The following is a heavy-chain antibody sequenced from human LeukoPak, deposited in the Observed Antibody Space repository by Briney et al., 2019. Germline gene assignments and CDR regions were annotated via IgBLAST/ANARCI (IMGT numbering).Heavy chain of an antibody. J-gene: IGHJ4*02. Sequence: GGSLTLSCAASGFSFSTHSMNWVRQAPGKGLEWISFINLDGTDIHYGESVKGRFTISRDNAKNSLYLQMHTLRAEDTAVYYCARDLGTTNYFFDYWGQGTLVTVSS. CDR2: INLDGTDI. CDR1: GFSFSTHS. D-gene: IGHD4-17*01. V-gene: IGHV3-21*05. CDR3: ARDLGTTNYFFDY.